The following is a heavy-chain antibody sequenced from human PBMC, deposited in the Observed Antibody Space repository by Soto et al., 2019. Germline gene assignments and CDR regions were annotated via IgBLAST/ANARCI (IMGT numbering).Heavy chain of an antibody. CDR2: ISDGGDLI. V-gene: IGHV3-23*01. D-gene: IGHD2-15*01. CDR1: GFPFSNHA. CDR3: AKRQGTGLAAKNFDF. Sequence: GGSLRLSCAASGFPFSNHAMSWVRQAPGKGLEWVSGISDGGDLIYYADSVKGRFSMSRDNSENMLYLQMTNLRAEDTAIYFCAKRQGTGLAAKNFDFWGQGTLVTVSS. J-gene: IGHJ4*02.